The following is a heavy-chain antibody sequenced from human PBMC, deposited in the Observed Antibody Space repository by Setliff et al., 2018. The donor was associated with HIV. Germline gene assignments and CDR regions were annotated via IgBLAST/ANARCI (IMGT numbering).Heavy chain of an antibody. CDR3: ARVSEEYADFLYYYYYYMDV. CDR2: INHSGST. V-gene: IGHV4-34*01. D-gene: IGHD4-17*01. Sequence: SETLSLTCAVYGGSFSGYYWSWIRQPPGKGLEWIGEINHSGSTNYNPSLKGRVTMSVDTSKNQFSLRLRSVTAADTAVYYCARVSEEYADFLYYYYYYMDVWGKGTTVTVSS. J-gene: IGHJ6*03. CDR1: GGSFSGYY.